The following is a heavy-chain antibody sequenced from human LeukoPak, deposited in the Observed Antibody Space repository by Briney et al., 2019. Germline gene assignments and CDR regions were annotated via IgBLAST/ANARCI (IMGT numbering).Heavy chain of an antibody. CDR1: GFTFSSYA. CDR3: AKDRRDGYNWSPFDY. V-gene: IGHV3-23*01. J-gene: IGHJ4*02. CDR2: ISGSGDSS. D-gene: IGHD5-24*01. Sequence: GGSLRLSCAASGFTFSSYAMSWVRQAPWKGLEWVSAISGSGDSSYYADSVKGRFTISRDNPKNTLYVQMNSLRAGDTAVYYCAKDRRDGYNWSPFDYWGQGTLVTVSS.